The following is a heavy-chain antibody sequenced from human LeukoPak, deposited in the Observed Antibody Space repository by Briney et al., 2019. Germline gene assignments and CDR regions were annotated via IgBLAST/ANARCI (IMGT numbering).Heavy chain of an antibody. CDR1: SGSISGSDYY. J-gene: IGHJ4*02. Sequence: SETLSLTCTVSSGSISGSDYYWCWIRQPPGKGLEWIGSINYSGNTYYDSSLKSRVTISVDTSKNHFSLRLSSVTAADTAVYYCARHRIIAAIGAFDYWGQGTLVTVSS. V-gene: IGHV4-39*01. CDR3: ARHRIIAAIGAFDY. CDR2: INYSGNT. D-gene: IGHD6-6*01.